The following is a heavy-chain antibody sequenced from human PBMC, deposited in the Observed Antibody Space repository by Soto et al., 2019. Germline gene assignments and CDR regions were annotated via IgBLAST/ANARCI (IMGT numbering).Heavy chain of an antibody. D-gene: IGHD3-22*01. CDR3: AKDLRITMIVGSYGMDV. CDR1: GSTFSSYA. J-gene: IGHJ6*02. V-gene: IGHV3-23*01. CDR2: ISGSGGST. Sequence: GGSLRLSCAASGSTFSSYAMSWVRQAPGKGLEWVSAISGSGGSTYYADSVKGRFTISRDNSKNTLYLQMNSLRAEDTAVYYCAKDLRITMIVGSYGMDVWGQGTTVTVSS.